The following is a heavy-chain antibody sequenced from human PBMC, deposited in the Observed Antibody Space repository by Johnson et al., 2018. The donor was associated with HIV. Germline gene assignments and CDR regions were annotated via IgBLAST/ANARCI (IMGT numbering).Heavy chain of an antibody. V-gene: IGHV3-13*01. J-gene: IGHJ3*02. CDR1: GFTFSSYD. Sequence: VQLVESGGGLVQPGGSLRLSCAASGFTFSSYDMHWVRQATGKGLEWVSGIGSAGDTYYPGSVKGRFTISRENAKNSLYLHMHSLRAGDTAVYYCARVAAVGDGISLGAFDIWGPDTMVTVSS. D-gene: IGHD3-10*01. CDR2: IGSAGDT. CDR3: ARVAAVGDGISLGAFDI.